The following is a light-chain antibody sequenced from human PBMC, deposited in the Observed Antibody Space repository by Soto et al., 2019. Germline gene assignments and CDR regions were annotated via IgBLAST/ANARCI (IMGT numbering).Light chain of an antibody. J-gene: IGKJ4*01. V-gene: IGKV1-33*01. CDR1: QNISSY. Sequence: LSASVGDRSTNTYQASQNISSYLNWYQQKPGKAPKLLIYAASNLETGVPSRFSGSGSGTDFTFTISSLQPEDIATYYCQQYDNLPLTFGAGPKVDIK. CDR3: QQYDNLPLT. CDR2: AAS.